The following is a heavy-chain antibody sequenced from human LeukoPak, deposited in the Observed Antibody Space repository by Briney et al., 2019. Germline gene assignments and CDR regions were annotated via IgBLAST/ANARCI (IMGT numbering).Heavy chain of an antibody. CDR3: ARDLAVAGDYYYDYYMDV. V-gene: IGHV4-59*01. CDR1: GGSISSYY. CDR2: IYYSGST. J-gene: IGHJ6*03. D-gene: IGHD6-19*01. Sequence: SETLSLTCTVSGGSISSYYWSWIRQPPGKGLEWIGYIYYSGSTNCNPSLKSRVTISVDTSKNQFSLKLSSVTAADTAVYYCARDLAVAGDYYYDYYMDVWGKGTTVTVSS.